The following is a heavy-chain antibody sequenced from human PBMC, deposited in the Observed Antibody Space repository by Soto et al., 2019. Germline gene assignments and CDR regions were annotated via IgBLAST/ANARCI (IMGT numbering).Heavy chain of an antibody. CDR1: GYTFTADY. CDR3: ARGGPAATFDS. D-gene: IGHD6-13*01. Sequence: QVQLVQSGAEVKKPGASVKVSCKASGYTFTADYMHWVRQAPGQGLEWMGWINPDSGGTNYAQKFQGRVSMTWDTSISTAYMDLSRLRSDDAAVYYCARGGPAATFDSWGQGTLVTVSS. J-gene: IGHJ4*02. CDR2: INPDSGGT. V-gene: IGHV1-2*02.